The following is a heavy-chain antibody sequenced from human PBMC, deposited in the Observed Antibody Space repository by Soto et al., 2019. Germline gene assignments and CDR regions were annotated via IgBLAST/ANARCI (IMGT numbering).Heavy chain of an antibody. CDR1: GFTFSNYG. CDR2: ILYDGSNK. Sequence: GGSLRLSCAASGFTFSNYGMHWVRQTPGKGLEWVALILYDGSNKYYGDSVKGRFTISRDNSKNTLYLQVSSLRAEDTAVYYCAKSRDDHHLYFYYGMDVWGQGTTVTVSS. D-gene: IGHD2-2*01. CDR3: AKSRDDHHLYFYYGMDV. J-gene: IGHJ6*02. V-gene: IGHV3-30*18.